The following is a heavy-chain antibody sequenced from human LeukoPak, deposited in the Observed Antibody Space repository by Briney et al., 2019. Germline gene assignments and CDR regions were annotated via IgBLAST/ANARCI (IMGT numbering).Heavy chain of an antibody. CDR2: ISSRSYI. J-gene: IGHJ2*01. CDR3: ARDSEPVAGTYWSFDL. D-gene: IGHD6-19*01. Sequence: PGGSLRLSCADSGFTFSSYGVHWVRQAPGKGLEWVSSISSRSYIYYADSVKGRFTISRDNAKNSLFLQMNSLRADDTAVYYRARDSEPVAGTYWSFDLWGRGTLVTVSS. CDR1: GFTFSSYG. V-gene: IGHV3-21*01.